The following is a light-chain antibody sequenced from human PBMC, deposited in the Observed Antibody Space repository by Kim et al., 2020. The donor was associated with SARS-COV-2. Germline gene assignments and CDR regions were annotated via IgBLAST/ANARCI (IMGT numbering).Light chain of an antibody. V-gene: IGLV2-14*01. CDR3: SSYASSTTWV. CDR2: DVN. Sequence: QSALTQPASVSESPGQSITISCTGSSSDVGGYNHVSWYQQHPDNVPKLMIYDVNKRPSWVSSRFSGSKSGNTASLTISGLQTEDEADYYCSSYASSTTWVFGGGTKVTV. J-gene: IGLJ3*02. CDR1: SSDVGGYNH.